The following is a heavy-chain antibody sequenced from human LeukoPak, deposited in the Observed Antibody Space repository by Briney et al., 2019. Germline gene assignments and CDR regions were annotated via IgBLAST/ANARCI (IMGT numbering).Heavy chain of an antibody. CDR2: IIPIFGTA. D-gene: IGHD2-2*02. V-gene: IGHV1-69*01. J-gene: IGHJ4*02. CDR3: ATYDIVVVPAAIHH. Sequence: GSSVKVSCKASGGTFSSYAISWVRQAPGQGLEWMRGIIPIFGTANYAQKFQGRVTITADESTSTAYMELSSLRSEDTAVYYCATYDIVVVPAAIHHRGQGTLVTVSS. CDR1: GGTFSSYA.